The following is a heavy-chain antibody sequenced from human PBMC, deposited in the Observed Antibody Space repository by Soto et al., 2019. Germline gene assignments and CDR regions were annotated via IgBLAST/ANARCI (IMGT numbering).Heavy chain of an antibody. J-gene: IGHJ5*02. Sequence: SETLSLTCTVSGGSISSYYWSWIRQPPGKGLEWIGYIYYSGSTNYNPSLKSRVTISVDTSKNQFSLKLSSVTAADTAVYYCARARRELAAAGISDGFAPWGQGTLVTVSS. D-gene: IGHD6-13*01. V-gene: IGHV4-59*01. CDR2: IYYSGST. CDR1: GGSISSYY. CDR3: ARARRELAAAGISDGFAP.